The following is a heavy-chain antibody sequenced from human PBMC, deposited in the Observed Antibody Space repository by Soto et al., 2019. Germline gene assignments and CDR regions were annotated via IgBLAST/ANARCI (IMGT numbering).Heavy chain of an antibody. CDR2: IYYTGST. J-gene: IGHJ5*02. V-gene: IGHV4-4*02. D-gene: IGHD6-6*01. Sequence: PSETLSLTCAVSGDSIYGSHWWTWVRQTPGRGLEWLGQIYYTGSTKYNPSLKSRVTISVDKSKNQFSLKLSSVTAADTAVYYCAGTSSIAAPPDNWFDPWGQGTLVTVAS. CDR3: AGTSSIAAPPDNWFDP. CDR1: GDSIYGSHW.